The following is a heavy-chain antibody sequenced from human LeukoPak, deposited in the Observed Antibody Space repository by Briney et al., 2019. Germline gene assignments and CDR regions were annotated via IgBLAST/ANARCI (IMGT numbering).Heavy chain of an antibody. CDR1: GGSFSGYY. V-gene: IGHV4-34*01. D-gene: IGHD1-26*01. CDR2: INHSGST. J-gene: IGHJ4*02. CDR3: ARGPRIVGAPYYFDY. Sequence: SETLSLTCAVYGGSFSGYYWSWIRQPPGKGLEWIGEINHSGSTNYNPSLKSRVTISVDTSKNQFSLKLSSVTAADTAVYYCARGPRIVGAPYYFDYWGQGTLATVSS.